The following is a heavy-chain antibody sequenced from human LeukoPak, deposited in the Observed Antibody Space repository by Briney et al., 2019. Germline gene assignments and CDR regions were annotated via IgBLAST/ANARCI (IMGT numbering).Heavy chain of an antibody. CDR2: IYHSGST. CDR1: GYSISSGYY. Sequence: SETLSLTCTVSGYSISSGYYWDWIRQPPGKGLKWIWSIYHSGSTYYNPSLKSRVTISVDTSKNQFSLKLSSVTAADTAVYYCAREVAVAGTVKDAFDIWGQGTMITVSS. V-gene: IGHV4-38-2*02. CDR3: AREVAVAGTVKDAFDI. D-gene: IGHD6-19*01. J-gene: IGHJ3*02.